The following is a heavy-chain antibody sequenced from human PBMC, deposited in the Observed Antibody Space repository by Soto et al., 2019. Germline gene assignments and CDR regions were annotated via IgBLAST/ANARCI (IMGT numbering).Heavy chain of an antibody. D-gene: IGHD6-19*01. CDR2: ISTSVTYT. CDR3: ARDSTGWRAVYDH. V-gene: IGHV3-11*05. J-gene: IGHJ4*02. CDR1: GFTFSDYY. Sequence: GGSLRLSCAASGFTFSDYYMSWIRQAPGKGLEWVSYISTSVTYTNYADSVRGRFTISRDNANNSLYLQMDSLRFEDTAVYYCARDSTGWRAVYDHWGQGTLVTVSS.